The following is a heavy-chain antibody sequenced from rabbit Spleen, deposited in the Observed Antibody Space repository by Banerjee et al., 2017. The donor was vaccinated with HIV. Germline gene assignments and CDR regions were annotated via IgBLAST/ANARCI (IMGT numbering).Heavy chain of an antibody. CDR2: IYTGSSGIT. J-gene: IGHJ4*01. CDR1: GFSFSSSYY. V-gene: IGHV1S40*01. D-gene: IGHD2-1*01. Sequence: QSLEESGGDLVQPGASLTLTCKASGFSFSSSYYMCWVRQAPGKGLEWIACIYTGSSGITYYASWAKGRFTISKTSSTPVTLQMTSLTAADTATYFCARGSATMTMVITGYYFNLWGPGTLVTVS. CDR3: ARGSATMTMVITGYYFNL.